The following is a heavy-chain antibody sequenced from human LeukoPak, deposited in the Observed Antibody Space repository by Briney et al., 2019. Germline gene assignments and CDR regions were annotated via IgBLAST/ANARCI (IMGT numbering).Heavy chain of an antibody. D-gene: IGHD1-26*01. CDR3: ARHAYTWWELYYYYYGMDV. V-gene: IGHV4-39*01. J-gene: IGHJ6*02. Sequence: PSETLSLTCTVSGGSISSSSYYWGWIRQPPGKGLEWIGSIYYSGSTYYNPSLKSRVTISVDTSKNQFSLKLSSVTAADTAVYYCARHAYTWWELYYYYYGMDVWGQGTTVTVSS. CDR1: GGSISSSSYY. CDR2: IYYSGST.